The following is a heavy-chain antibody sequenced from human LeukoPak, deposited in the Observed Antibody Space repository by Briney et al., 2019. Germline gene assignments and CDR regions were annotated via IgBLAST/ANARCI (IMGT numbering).Heavy chain of an antibody. Sequence: PSETLSLTCTVSGGSISGYYWSWIRQPPGQELNGFHNIHSNGYTNYNPSLKSRVTISVDTSKNQFSLKVTSVTAADTAMYYCTKREGPMSGSYDYFDPWGQGTLVTVS. J-gene: IGHJ5*02. D-gene: IGHD1-26*01. CDR3: TKREGPMSGSYDYFDP. CDR1: GGSISGYY. V-gene: IGHV4-4*09. CDR2: IHSNGYT.